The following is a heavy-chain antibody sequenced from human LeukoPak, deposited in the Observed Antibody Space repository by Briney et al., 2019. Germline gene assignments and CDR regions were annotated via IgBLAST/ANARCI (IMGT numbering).Heavy chain of an antibody. D-gene: IGHD4-17*01. J-gene: IGHJ4*02. Sequence: SETLSLTCTVSGDSISSSSYYWGWIRQPPGKGLEWIGSIYYSDSTYYNPSLKSRVTMSVDTSKNQFSLKLSSVTAADTAVYYCARGRGDYGLNYFDYWGQGTLVTVSS. CDR3: ARGRGDYGLNYFDY. CDR2: IYYSDST. V-gene: IGHV4-39*01. CDR1: GDSISSSSYY.